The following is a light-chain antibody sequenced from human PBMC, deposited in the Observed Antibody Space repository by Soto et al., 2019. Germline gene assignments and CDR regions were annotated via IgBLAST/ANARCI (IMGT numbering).Light chain of an antibody. CDR2: DVS. V-gene: IGLV2-14*01. J-gene: IGLJ1*01. CDR1: SSDVGGYNY. CDR3: SSYTSSSTYV. Sequence: ALTQPASVSGSPGQSITISCTGTSSDVGGYNYVSWYQQHPGKAPKLMIYDVSNRPSGVSNRFSGSKSGNTASLTISGLQAEDEADYYCSSYTSSSTYVFGTGTRVTV.